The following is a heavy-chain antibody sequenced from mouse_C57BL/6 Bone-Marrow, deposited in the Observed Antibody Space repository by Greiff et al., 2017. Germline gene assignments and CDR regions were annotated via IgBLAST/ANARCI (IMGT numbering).Heavy chain of an antibody. CDR1: GYTFTSYW. J-gene: IGHJ4*01. D-gene: IGHD2-3*01. Sequence: VQLQQPGAELVMPGASVKLSCKASGYTFTSYWMHWVKQRPGQGLEWIGEIDPSDSYTYYNQKFKGKSTLPVDKSSSTAYMQLSSLTSEDSAVYYCARDDYVYYECYAVDDWGQGTSVTVSS. CDR3: ARDDYVYYECYAVDD. V-gene: IGHV1-69*01. CDR2: IDPSDSYT.